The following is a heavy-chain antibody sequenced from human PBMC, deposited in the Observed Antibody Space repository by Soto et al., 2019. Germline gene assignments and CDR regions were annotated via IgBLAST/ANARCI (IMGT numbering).Heavy chain of an antibody. CDR2: INAGNGNT. D-gene: IGHD2-2*01. CDR3: ARVGSIVVVPAAIGWFDP. J-gene: IGHJ5*02. CDR1: GYTLTSYA. V-gene: IGHV1-3*01. Sequence: ASVKVSCKDSGYTLTSYAMHWVRQAPGQRLEWMGWINAGNGNTKYSQKFQGRVTITRDTSASTAYMELSSLRSEDTAVYYCARVGSIVVVPAAIGWFDPWGQGTLVTVSS.